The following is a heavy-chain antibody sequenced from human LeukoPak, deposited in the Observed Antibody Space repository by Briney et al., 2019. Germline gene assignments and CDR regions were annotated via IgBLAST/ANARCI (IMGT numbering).Heavy chain of an antibody. CDR1: GGSVSSGSYY. CDR2: IYYSGST. Sequence: SETLSLTCTVSGGSVSSGSYYWSWIRQPPGTGLECIGYIYYSGSTNYNPSLKSRVTISVDTSKNQFSLKLSSVTAADTAVYYCARDLVPGYCSGGSCYPGDAFDIWGQGTMVTVSS. V-gene: IGHV4-61*01. D-gene: IGHD2-15*01. CDR3: ARDLVPGYCSGGSCYPGDAFDI. J-gene: IGHJ3*02.